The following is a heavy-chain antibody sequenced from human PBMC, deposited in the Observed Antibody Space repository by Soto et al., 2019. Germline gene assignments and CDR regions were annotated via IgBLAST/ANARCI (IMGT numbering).Heavy chain of an antibody. Sequence: GGSLRLSCAASGFTFSSYSMNWVRQAPGKGLEWVSSISSSSSYIYYADSVKGRFTISRDSAKNSLYLQMNSLRAEDTAVYYCAREERWLQFHDYWGQGTLVTVSS. CDR1: GFTFSSYS. CDR3: AREERWLQFHDY. V-gene: IGHV3-21*01. CDR2: ISSSSSYI. D-gene: IGHD5-12*01. J-gene: IGHJ4*02.